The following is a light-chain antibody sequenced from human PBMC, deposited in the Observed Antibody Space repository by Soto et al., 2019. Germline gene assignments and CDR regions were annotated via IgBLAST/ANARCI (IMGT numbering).Light chain of an antibody. CDR2: VNNDGSH. CDR1: SGHRTYA. CDR3: QSWGTGMV. V-gene: IGLV4-69*01. Sequence: QPVLTQSPSASASLGASVKLTCTLNSGHRTYAIAWHQQQPDRGPRYLMKVNNDGSHIKGDGIPDRFSGSSSGAERYLTISSLQSEDEADYYCQSWGTGMVFGGGTKLTVL. J-gene: IGLJ3*02.